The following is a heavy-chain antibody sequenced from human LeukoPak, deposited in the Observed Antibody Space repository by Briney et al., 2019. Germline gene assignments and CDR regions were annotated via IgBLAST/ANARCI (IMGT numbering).Heavy chain of an antibody. J-gene: IGHJ4*02. D-gene: IGHD3-10*01. CDR1: GFTFSDYY. CDR3: ARDLYGSGSYGFDY. CDR2: ISSASSYT. V-gene: IGHV3-11*06. Sequence: PGGSLRLSCAASGFTFSDYYMNRIRQAPGKGLEWVSYISSASSYTNYADSVKGRFTISRDNAKNSLYLQMNSLRAEDTAVYYCARDLYGSGSYGFDYWGQGTLVTVSS.